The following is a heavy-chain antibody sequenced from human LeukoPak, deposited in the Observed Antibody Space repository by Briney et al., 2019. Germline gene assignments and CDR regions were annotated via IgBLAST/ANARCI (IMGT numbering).Heavy chain of an antibody. V-gene: IGHV3-21*01. CDR2: ISSSSSYI. CDR3: AREIPGGFLEWLPYDY. D-gene: IGHD3-3*01. CDR1: GFTFSSYS. Sequence: GGSLRLSCAASGFTFSSYSMNWVRQAPGKGLEWVSSISSSSSYIYYADSVKGRFTISRDNAKNSLYLQMNSLRAEDTAVYYCAREIPGGFLEWLPYDYWGQGTLSPSPQ. J-gene: IGHJ4*02.